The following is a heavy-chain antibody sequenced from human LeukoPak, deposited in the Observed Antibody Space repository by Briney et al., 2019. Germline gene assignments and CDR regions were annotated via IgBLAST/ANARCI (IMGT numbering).Heavy chain of an antibody. CDR1: GLTFSSYA. J-gene: IGHJ3*02. V-gene: IGHV3-30-3*01. CDR2: ISYDGSNK. D-gene: IGHD5-24*01. Sequence: GGSLRLSCAASGLTFSSYAMHWVRQAPGKGLEWVAVISYDGSNKYYADSVKGRFTISRDNSKNTLYLQMNSLRAEDTAVYYCARVRGMATIDAFDIWGQGTMVTVSS. CDR3: ARVRGMATIDAFDI.